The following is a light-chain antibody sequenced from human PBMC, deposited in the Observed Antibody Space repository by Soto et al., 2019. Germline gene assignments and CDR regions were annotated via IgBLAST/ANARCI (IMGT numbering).Light chain of an antibody. Sequence: DIQMPQSPSTLSASVGDSFTITCRASLSISSWLAWYQQKPGKAPKLLIYDASSWESGVPSRFSGSGSGTEFTLTISSLQPDDFATYYCQEYHSFSVTFGQGTKVDIK. V-gene: IGKV1-5*01. CDR2: DAS. J-gene: IGKJ1*01. CDR1: LSISSW. CDR3: QEYHSFSVT.